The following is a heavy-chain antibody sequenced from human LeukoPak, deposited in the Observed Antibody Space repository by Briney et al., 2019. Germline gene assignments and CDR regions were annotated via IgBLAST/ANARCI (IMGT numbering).Heavy chain of an antibody. Sequence: SKTLSLTCTVSGGSISSSSYYWGWIRQPPGKGLEWIGSIYYSGSTYYNPSLKSRVTISVDTSKNQFSLKLSSVTAADTAVYYCARDGQLSTEVFDYWGQGTLVTVSS. CDR1: GGSISSSSYY. CDR2: IYYSGST. J-gene: IGHJ4*02. CDR3: ARDGQLSTEVFDY. D-gene: IGHD4-23*01. V-gene: IGHV4-39*07.